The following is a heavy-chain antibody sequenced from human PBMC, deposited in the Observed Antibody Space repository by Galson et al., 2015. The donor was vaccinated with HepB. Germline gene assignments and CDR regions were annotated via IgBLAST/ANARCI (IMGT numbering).Heavy chain of an antibody. D-gene: IGHD6-19*01. CDR1: GFTFSSYA. CDR2: ISSQGVST. J-gene: IGHJ3*02. Sequence: SLRLSCAASGFTFSSYAIDWVRQAPGKGLEYVSGISSQGVSTYYANSVKGRFTISSDNSKNTVYLQMGSLRAEDMAVYYCARDRSGSGWYRGAFDIWGQGTVVTVSS. CDR3: ARDRSGSGWYRGAFDI. V-gene: IGHV3-64*01.